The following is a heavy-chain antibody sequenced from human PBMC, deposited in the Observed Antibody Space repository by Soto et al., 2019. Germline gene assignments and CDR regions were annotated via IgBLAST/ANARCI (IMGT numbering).Heavy chain of an antibody. J-gene: IGHJ4*02. V-gene: IGHV4-31*03. D-gene: IGHD2-2*01. CDR3: ARWFSERGPYCSSTSCYEAVHHFDY. Sequence: PSETLSLTCTVSGGSISSGGYYWSWIRQHPGKGLEWIGYIYYSGSTYYNPSLKSRVTISVDTSKNQFSLKLSSVTAADTAVYYCARWFSERGPYCSSTSCYEAVHHFDYWGQGTLVTVSS. CDR2: IYYSGST. CDR1: GGSISSGGYY.